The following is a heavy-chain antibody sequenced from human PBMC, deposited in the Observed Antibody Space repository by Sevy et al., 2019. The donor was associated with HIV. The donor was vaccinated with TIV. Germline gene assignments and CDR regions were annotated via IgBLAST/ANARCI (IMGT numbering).Heavy chain of an antibody. CDR1: GFTFSSYW. J-gene: IGHJ5*02. D-gene: IGHD3-16*01. V-gene: IGHV3-7*01. Sequence: GGSLRLSCAASGFTFSSYWMNWISQAPGKGLEWVANIKQDGSEKYYVDSVKGRFTISRDNAKNSLYLEMNTLRAEDTAVYYCATSGGETWGQGTLVTVSS. CDR2: IKQDGSEK. CDR3: ATSGGET.